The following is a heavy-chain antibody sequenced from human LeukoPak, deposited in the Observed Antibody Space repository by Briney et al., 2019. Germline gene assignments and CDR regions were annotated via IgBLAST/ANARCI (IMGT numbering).Heavy chain of an antibody. V-gene: IGHV4-61*02. J-gene: IGHJ4*02. CDR2: IYTSGST. Sequence: SQTLSLTCTVSGGSISSGSHYWTWIRQPAGKELEWIGRIYTSGSTNYNPSLKSRVTTSVDTSKNQFSLKLSSVTAADTAVYYCARVGLPPQFVDYWGQGTLVTVSS. CDR3: ARVGLPPQFVDY. D-gene: IGHD2-21*02. CDR1: GGSISSGSHY.